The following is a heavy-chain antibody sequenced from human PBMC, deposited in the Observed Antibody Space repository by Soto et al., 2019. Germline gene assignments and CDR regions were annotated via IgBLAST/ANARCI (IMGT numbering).Heavy chain of an antibody. V-gene: IGHV3-30-3*01. CDR1: GFIFSSYP. CDR2: ISDDGSTK. J-gene: IGHJ5*02. Sequence: QVQLVESGGGVVQPGRSLRLSCAASGFIFSSYPMHWVRQAPGKGLEWVAVISDDGSTKYYADSVKGRFTISRDNSKNTLYLQMISLSAEDTAVYYCTRADVTVTLSVFDPWGQGTLVTVSS. CDR3: TRADVTVTLSVFDP. D-gene: IGHD4-17*01.